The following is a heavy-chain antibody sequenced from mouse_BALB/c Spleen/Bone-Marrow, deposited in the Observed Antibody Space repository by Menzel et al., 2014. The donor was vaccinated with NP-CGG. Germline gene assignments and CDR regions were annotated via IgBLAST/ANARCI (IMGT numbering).Heavy chain of an antibody. CDR2: ISNGGGST. CDR3: SRHVGNPYAMDY. J-gene: IGHJ4*01. D-gene: IGHD3-1*01. Sequence: EVMLVESGGGLVQPGGSLELSCAASGFTFXSYTMSWVRQTPEKRLEWVAYISNGGGSTSYPDTVKGRFTISRDNAKNTLYLQMSSLKSEDTAMYYCSRHVGNPYAMDYWGQGTSVTVSS. V-gene: IGHV5-12-2*01. CDR1: GFTFXSYT.